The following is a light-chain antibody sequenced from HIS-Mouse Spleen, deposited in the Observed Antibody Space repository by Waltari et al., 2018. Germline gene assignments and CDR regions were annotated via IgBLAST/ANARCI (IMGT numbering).Light chain of an antibody. CDR3: YSTDSSGNHRV. V-gene: IGLV3-10*01. CDR2: EDS. Sequence: SYELTQPPSVSVSPGQTARITCSGDALPKKYASWYQQKSGQAPGLVIYEDSKRPSGIPERFSGSSSGTMATLTISGAQVEDEADYYCYSTDSSGNHRVFGGGTKLTVL. CDR1: ALPKKY. J-gene: IGLJ2*01.